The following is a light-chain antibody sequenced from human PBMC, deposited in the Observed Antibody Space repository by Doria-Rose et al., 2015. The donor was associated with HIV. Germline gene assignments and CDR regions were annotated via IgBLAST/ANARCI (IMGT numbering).Light chain of an antibody. CDR1: QSLLYTSKNY. V-gene: IGKV4-1*01. Sequence: VLTQSPESLGMSLGERATLNCKSNQSLLYTSKNYLAWYQQKPGQPPKLLIYWASTRQSGVPARFSVSGSGTDCTLTISSLEAEDVAVYYCQQYYDTPSFGPGTTVDIK. CDR3: QQYYDTPS. J-gene: IGKJ3*01. CDR2: WAS.